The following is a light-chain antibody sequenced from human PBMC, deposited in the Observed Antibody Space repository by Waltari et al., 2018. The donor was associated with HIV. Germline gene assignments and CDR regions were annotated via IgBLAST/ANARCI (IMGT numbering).Light chain of an antibody. Sequence: QSALTQPASVSGSPGQSITISCTGTSSDVGGYNYVSWYQQHPGKAPKPRIYAVSNLASGVSILFSGSKSGNTASLVISGLQSEDEGDYYCSSYSRSGTLVFGGGTTLTVL. J-gene: IGLJ2*01. CDR2: AVS. CDR1: SSDVGGYNY. CDR3: SSYSRSGTLV. V-gene: IGLV2-14*01.